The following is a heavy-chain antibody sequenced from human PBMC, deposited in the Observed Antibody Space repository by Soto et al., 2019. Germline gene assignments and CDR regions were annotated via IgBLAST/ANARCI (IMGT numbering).Heavy chain of an antibody. CDR1: GGSISSGDYY. Sequence: PSETLSLTCTVSGGSISSGDYYWSWIRQPPGKGLEWIGYIYYSGSTYYNPSLKSRVTISVDTSKNQFSLKLSSVTAADTAVYYCARALRTYYDFWSGSDAGDYWGQGTLVTVSS. D-gene: IGHD3-3*01. CDR2: IYYSGST. J-gene: IGHJ4*02. CDR3: ARALRTYYDFWSGSDAGDY. V-gene: IGHV4-30-4*01.